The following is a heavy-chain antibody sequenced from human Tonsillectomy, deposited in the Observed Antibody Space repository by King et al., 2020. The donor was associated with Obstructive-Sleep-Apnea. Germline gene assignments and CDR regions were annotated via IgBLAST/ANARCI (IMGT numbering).Heavy chain of an antibody. D-gene: IGHD3-9*01. CDR2: ISLDGRGK. CDR3: ATEGGSSGRAGYLTD. J-gene: IGHJ4*02. Sequence: VQLVESGGGVVQPEKSLRLSCTASKSTLSGYIIHWALQAPGKGLEWVSAISLDGRGKYYSDSVKGRLTISRDNFKNTVDIQRNSLRIEDTAVYQCATEGGSSGRAGYLTDWGQGTLVTVSS. CDR1: KSTLSGYI. V-gene: IGHV3-30*14.